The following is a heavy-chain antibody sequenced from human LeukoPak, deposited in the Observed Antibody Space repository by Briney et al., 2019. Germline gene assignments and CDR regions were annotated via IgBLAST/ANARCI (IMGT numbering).Heavy chain of an antibody. CDR1: GFRFSDYG. CDR2: IRYDGSQK. V-gene: IGHV3-30*02. CDR3: ARVLRYCSGGNCYSGGLGYMDV. Sequence: GGSLRLSCAVSGFRFSDYGMHWVRQAPGKGLEWVTFIRYDGSQKYYADSVKGRFTISRDNAKNSLFLQMNSLRAEDTAVYYCARVLRYCSGGNCYSGGLGYMDVWGKGTTVTISS. D-gene: IGHD2-15*01. J-gene: IGHJ6*03.